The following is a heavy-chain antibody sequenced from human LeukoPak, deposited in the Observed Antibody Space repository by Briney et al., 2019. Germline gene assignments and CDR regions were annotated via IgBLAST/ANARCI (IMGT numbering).Heavy chain of an antibody. CDR2: INHSGST. CDR1: GGSISSYY. Sequence: PSETLSLTCTVSGGSISSYYWSWIRQPAGKGLEWIGEINHSGSTNYNPSLKSRVTISVDTSKNQFSLKLSSVTAADTAVYYCARGTHPPKYYDFPAPRFDPWGQGTLVTVSS. D-gene: IGHD3-3*01. CDR3: ARGTHPPKYYDFPAPRFDP. J-gene: IGHJ5*02. V-gene: IGHV4-34*01.